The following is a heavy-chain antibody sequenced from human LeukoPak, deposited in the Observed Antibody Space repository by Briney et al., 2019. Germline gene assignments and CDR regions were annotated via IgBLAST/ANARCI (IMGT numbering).Heavy chain of an antibody. CDR1: GFTFSSHE. V-gene: IGHV3-48*03. D-gene: IGHD3-22*01. CDR3: AIPSSYDGSRYYHAY. Sequence: GGSLRLSCAASGFTFSSHEMNWVRQAPGKGLEWVSHISSSGSTIYYADSVKGRFTISRDNARDSLYLQMNSLRADDTAVYYCAIPSSYDGSRYYHAYWGQGTLVSVSS. CDR2: ISSSGSTI. J-gene: IGHJ4*02.